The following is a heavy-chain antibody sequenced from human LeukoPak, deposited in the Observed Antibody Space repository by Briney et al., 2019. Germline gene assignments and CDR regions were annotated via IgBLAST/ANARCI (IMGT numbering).Heavy chain of an antibody. CDR2: IWYDGSNK. V-gene: IGHV3-33*01. J-gene: IGHJ6*02. Sequence: GGSLRLSCAASGFTFSSYGMHWVRQAPGKGLEWVAVIWYDGSNKYYADSVKGRLTISRDNSKNTLYLQMNSLRAEDTAVYYCARGAHIVVVTAIRYGMDVWGQGTAVTVSS. CDR1: GFTFSSYG. D-gene: IGHD2-21*02. CDR3: ARGAHIVVVTAIRYGMDV.